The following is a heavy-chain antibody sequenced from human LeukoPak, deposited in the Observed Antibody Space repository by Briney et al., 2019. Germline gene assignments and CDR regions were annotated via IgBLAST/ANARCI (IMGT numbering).Heavy chain of an antibody. CDR1: GFTFSSYA. CDR2: ISYDGSNK. CDR3: ARDGSSSRYRYYYYYMDV. D-gene: IGHD6-6*01. Sequence: GGSLRLSRAASGFTFSSYAMHWVRQAPDKGLEWVAVISYDGSNKYYADSVKGRFTISRDNSKNTLYLQMNSLRAEDTAVYYCARDGSSSRYRYYYYYMDVWGKGTTVTVSS. V-gene: IGHV3-30*01. J-gene: IGHJ6*03.